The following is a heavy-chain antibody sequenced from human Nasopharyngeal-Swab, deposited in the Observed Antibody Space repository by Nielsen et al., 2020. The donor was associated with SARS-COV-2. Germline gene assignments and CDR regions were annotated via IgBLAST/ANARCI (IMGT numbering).Heavy chain of an antibody. J-gene: IGHJ4*02. CDR2: INHSGST. CDR3: ARGFHPRHYYDSSGSSLDY. Sequence: SETLSLTCAVYGGSFSGYYWSWIRQPPGKGLEWIGEINHSGSTNYNPSLKSRVTIPVDTSKNQFSLKLSSVTAADTAVYYCARGFHPRHYYDSSGSSLDYWGQGTLVTVSS. CDR1: GGSFSGYY. V-gene: IGHV4-34*01. D-gene: IGHD3-22*01.